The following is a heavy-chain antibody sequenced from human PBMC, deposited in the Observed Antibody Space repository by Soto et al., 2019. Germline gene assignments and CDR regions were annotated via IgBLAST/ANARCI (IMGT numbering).Heavy chain of an antibody. Sequence: SETLSLTCAVSGGSISSGGYSWSWIRQPPGKGLEWIGYIYHSGSTYYNPSLKSRVTISVDRSKNQFSLKLSSVTAADTAVYYCASCGGDCYLSLWFDPWGQGTLVTVSS. CDR1: GGSISSGGYS. CDR2: IYHSGST. CDR3: ASCGGDCYLSLWFDP. D-gene: IGHD2-21*02. J-gene: IGHJ5*02. V-gene: IGHV4-30-2*01.